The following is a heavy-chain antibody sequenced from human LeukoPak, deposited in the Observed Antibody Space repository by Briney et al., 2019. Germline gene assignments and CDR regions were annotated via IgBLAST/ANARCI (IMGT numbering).Heavy chain of an antibody. CDR3: ARRGAAAGTLDY. Sequence: GESLKISCRGSGYIFASYWIDWVRQMPGKGLEWMGIIYPGDSDTRYSPSFQGQVTISADKSITTAYLQWSSLKASDTAMYYCARRGAAAGTLDYWGQGTLVTVSS. D-gene: IGHD6-13*01. CDR1: GYIFASYW. J-gene: IGHJ4*02. CDR2: IYPGDSDT. V-gene: IGHV5-51*01.